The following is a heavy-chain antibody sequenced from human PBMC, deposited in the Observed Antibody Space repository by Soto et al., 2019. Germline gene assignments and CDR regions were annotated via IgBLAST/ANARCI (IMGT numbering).Heavy chain of an antibody. CDR1: GGSISSGGYY. CDR3: AAACVACGGFNYDGMDV. D-gene: IGHD2-21*01. Sequence: QVQLQESGPGLVKPSQTLSLTCTVSGGSISSGGYYWYWIRQHPGKGLEWIGYIYYSGTTYYNPSLKCRVTISVDTSKNQFSLKLSSVTAADTAVYYGAAACVACGGFNYDGMDVWGQGTTVTVAS. CDR2: IYYSGTT. V-gene: IGHV4-31*03. J-gene: IGHJ6*02.